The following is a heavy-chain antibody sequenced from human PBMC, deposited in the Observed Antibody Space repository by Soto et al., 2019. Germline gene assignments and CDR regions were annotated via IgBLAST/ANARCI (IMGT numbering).Heavy chain of an antibody. CDR3: TTGGWDYYYGMDV. CDR2: IKSKTDGGTT. J-gene: IGHJ6*02. D-gene: IGHD1-26*01. V-gene: IGHV3-15*07. Sequence: PGGSLRLSCAASGFTFSNAWMNWVRQAPGKGLEWVGRIKSKTDGGTTDYAAPVKGRFTISRDDSKNTLYLQMNSLKTEDTAMYYCTTGGWDYYYGMDVWGQGTTVTVSS. CDR1: GFTFSNAW.